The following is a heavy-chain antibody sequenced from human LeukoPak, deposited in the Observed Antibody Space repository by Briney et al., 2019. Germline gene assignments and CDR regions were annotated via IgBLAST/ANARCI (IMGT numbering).Heavy chain of an antibody. CDR1: GFTLSTYW. J-gene: IGHJ4*02. Sequence: PGGSLRLSCAASGFTLSTYWMTWVRQAPGKGLEWVANIKHGGSEKYYVDSVKGRFTISRDNAKKSLYLQMNSLRAEDTTMYYCVSDFPFFDDYWGQGTLVTVSS. V-gene: IGHV3-7*01. D-gene: IGHD3/OR15-3a*01. CDR3: VSDFPFFDDY. CDR2: IKHGGSEK.